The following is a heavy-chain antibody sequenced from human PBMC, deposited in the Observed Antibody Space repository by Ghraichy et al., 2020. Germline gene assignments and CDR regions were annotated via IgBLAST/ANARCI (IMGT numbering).Heavy chain of an antibody. CDR2: ISSNGDNT. J-gene: IGHJ4*02. CDR3: VKGRRSGWSPNYFDY. Sequence: GGSLRLSCSASGFNFRSYAMYWVRQAPGKGLEYVSAISSNGDNTYFADSVKGRFTISRDNSKNTLYLQMSSLRVEDTAVYYCVKGRRSGWSPNYFDYWGQGTLVTVSS. CDR1: GFNFRSYA. V-gene: IGHV3-64D*09. D-gene: IGHD3-3*01.